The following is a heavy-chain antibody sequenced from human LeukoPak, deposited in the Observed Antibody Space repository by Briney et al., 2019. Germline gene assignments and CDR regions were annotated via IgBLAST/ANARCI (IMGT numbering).Heavy chain of an antibody. CDR2: IYSSGST. V-gene: IGHV4-4*09. CDR3: ARHPGKKYYQYYIDV. J-gene: IGHJ6*03. CDR1: GDSMSLYY. Sequence: SETLSLTCSVSGDSMSLYYWSWLRQPPGKGLEWIGHIYSSGSTIYNPSLKSRVTMSVDTSKNQFSLRLSSVTAADTAVYYCARHPGKKYYQYYIDVWGKGTTVTVSS.